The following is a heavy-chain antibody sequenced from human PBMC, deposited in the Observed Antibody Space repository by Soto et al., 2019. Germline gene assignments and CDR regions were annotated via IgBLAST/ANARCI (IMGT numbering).Heavy chain of an antibody. D-gene: IGHD4-17*01. J-gene: IGHJ6*02. V-gene: IGHV6-1*01. CDR3: TRGRGGDSYYYYGMDV. CDR2: TYYRSKWYN. Sequence: PSQTLSLTCAISGDSVSGNSAAWNWIRQSPSRGLEWLGRTYYRSKWYNDYAVSVKSRITINPDTSKNQFSLQLNSVTPEDTAVYYCTRGRGGDSYYYYGMDVWGQGTRVSVSS. CDR1: GDSVSGNSAA.